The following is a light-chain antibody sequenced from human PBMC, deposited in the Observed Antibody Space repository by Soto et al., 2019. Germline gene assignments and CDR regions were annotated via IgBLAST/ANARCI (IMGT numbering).Light chain of an antibody. CDR2: DAS. V-gene: IGKV3-11*01. J-gene: IGKJ1*01. CDR1: QSVSSY. CDR3: QQYYSYPPWT. Sequence: EIVLTQSPATLSLSPGERATLSCRASQSVSSYLAWYQQKPGQAPRLLIYDASNRATGIPARLSGSGSGTDFTLTISCLQSEDFATYYCQQYYSYPPWTFGQGTKVDIK.